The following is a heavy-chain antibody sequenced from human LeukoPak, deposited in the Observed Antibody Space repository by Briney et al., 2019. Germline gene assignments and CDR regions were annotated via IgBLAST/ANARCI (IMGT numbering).Heavy chain of an antibody. J-gene: IGHJ4*02. Sequence: SETLSLTCTVSGGSISSGSYYWSWIRQPAGKGLEWIGYIYYSGSTNSNPSLKSRVTISVDTSKNQFSLKLISVTAADTAVYFCARGARDFDSWGQGTLVTVSS. CDR2: IYYSGST. V-gene: IGHV4-61*10. CDR1: GGSISSGSYY. CDR3: ARGARDFDS.